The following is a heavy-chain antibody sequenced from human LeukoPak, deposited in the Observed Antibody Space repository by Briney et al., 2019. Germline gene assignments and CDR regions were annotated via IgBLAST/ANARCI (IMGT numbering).Heavy chain of an antibody. J-gene: IGHJ4*02. V-gene: IGHV3-66*01. Sequence: PGGSLRLSCAVSGFTVSSNFMSWVRQAPGKGPEWVSEIYTSGITYYADSVRGRFSISRDNSKNTLYLQMDSLTAEDTAVYYCAREDAGGTYSFDYWGQGILVTVSS. CDR3: AREDAGGTYSFDY. D-gene: IGHD1-26*01. CDR2: IYTSGIT. CDR1: GFTVSSNF.